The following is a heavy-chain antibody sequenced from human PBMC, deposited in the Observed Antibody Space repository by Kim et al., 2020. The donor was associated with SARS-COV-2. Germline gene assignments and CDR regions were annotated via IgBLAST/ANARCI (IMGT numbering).Heavy chain of an antibody. J-gene: IGHJ4*01. CDR3: ARDGTTRNGGYYFDY. V-gene: IGHV1-3*01. D-gene: IGHD1-1*01. Sequence: QKFPDRVTITRDTSARTAFMELSSLTSEDTAIYYCARDGTTRNGGYYFDYWGQGALVTVSS.